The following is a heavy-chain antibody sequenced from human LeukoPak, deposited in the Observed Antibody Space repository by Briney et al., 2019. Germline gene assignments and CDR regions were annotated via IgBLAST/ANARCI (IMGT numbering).Heavy chain of an antibody. CDR3: AREYGSYYYYGMDV. CDR2: IYTSGST. D-gene: IGHD3-10*01. CDR1: GGSISGYY. Sequence: NPSETLSLTCSVSGGSISGYYWNWIRQPAGKGLEWIGRIYTSGSTNFNPSLTSRVTMSVDTSKNQFSLNLSSVTAADTAVYYCAREYGSYYYYGMDVWGQGTTVTVSS. V-gene: IGHV4-4*07. J-gene: IGHJ6*02.